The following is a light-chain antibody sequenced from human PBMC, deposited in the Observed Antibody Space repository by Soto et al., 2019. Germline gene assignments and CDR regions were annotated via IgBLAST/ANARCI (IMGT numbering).Light chain of an antibody. Sequence: QSALTQPPSASGSPGQSVIISCTGTSSDVGGYNYVSWYQHHPGKAPKLMIYEVSKRPSGVPDRFSGSKSGNTASLTVSGLQAEDETDYYCSSYAGSNNLGVFGGGTKVTVL. CDR1: SSDVGGYNY. V-gene: IGLV2-8*01. CDR3: SSYAGSNNLGV. J-gene: IGLJ2*01. CDR2: EVS.